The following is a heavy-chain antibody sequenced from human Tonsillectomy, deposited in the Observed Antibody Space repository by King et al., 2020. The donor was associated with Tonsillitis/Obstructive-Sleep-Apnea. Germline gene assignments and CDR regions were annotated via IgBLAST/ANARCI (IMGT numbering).Heavy chain of an antibody. CDR1: GFTFSGVS. D-gene: IGHD2-15*01. V-gene: IGHV3-73*01. CDR3: TRRSGGGTV. J-gene: IGHJ4*02. Sequence: VQLVESGGGLVQPGGALKLSCSASGFTFSGVSMHWVRQASAKGREWVGRIRSKANSYATAYAASVNGRFTISRDGSKNTAYLQMNSLKTKDTAVYYCTRRSGGGTVWGQGTLVTVSS. CDR2: IRSKANSYAT.